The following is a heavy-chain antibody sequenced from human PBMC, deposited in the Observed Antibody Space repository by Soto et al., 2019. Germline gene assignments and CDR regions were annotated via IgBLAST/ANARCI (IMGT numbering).Heavy chain of an antibody. V-gene: IGHV1-18*01. Sequence: QVQLVQSGAEVKKPGASVKVSCKPSGYTFTSYGITWVRQAPGQGLEWMGWISAYNGNTNYAQKFQGRVTMTTDTSTSTAYMGLRSLGSVDTAVYYCASGWFGEFVYQFDYWGQGTLVTVSS. CDR3: ASGWFGEFVYQFDY. D-gene: IGHD3-10*01. CDR1: GYTFTSYG. CDR2: ISAYNGNT. J-gene: IGHJ4*02.